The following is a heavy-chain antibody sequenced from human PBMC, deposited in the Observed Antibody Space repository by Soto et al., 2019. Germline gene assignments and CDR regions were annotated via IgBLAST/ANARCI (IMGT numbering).Heavy chain of an antibody. CDR1: GFSFSSYA. V-gene: IGHV3-23*01. D-gene: IGHD1-7*01. CDR2: IRGSGDST. Sequence: EVQLLESGGGLVQPEGSLRLSCAASGFSFSSYAMSWVRQAPGKGLEWVSAIRGSGDSTYYADSVKGRFTISRDNSKNTLYLQMSSLRAEDTALYYCAKNQERELPRVIDFWGQGTLVTVSS. J-gene: IGHJ4*02. CDR3: AKNQERELPRVIDF.